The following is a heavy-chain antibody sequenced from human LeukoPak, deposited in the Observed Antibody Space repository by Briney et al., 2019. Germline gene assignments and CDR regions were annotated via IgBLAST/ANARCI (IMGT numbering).Heavy chain of an antibody. CDR2: ISGSGGST. CDR3: AKGAGPDSSGYYPFDY. CDR1: GFTFSSYA. D-gene: IGHD3-22*01. V-gene: IGHV3-23*01. Sequence: RGSLRLSCAASGFTFSSYAMSWVRQAPGKGLEWVSAISGSGGSTYYADSVKGRFTISRDNSKNTLYLQMNSLRAEDTAVYYCAKGAGPDSSGYYPFDYWGQGTLVTVSS. J-gene: IGHJ4*02.